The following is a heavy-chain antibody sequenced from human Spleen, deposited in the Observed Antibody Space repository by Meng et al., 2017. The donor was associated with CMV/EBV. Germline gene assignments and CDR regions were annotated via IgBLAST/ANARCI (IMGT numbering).Heavy chain of an antibody. V-gene: IGHV1-2*02. D-gene: IGHD6-13*01. CDR3: ARVSLIAAAADY. CDR1: GYTFSGHY. Sequence: ASVKVSCKTSGYTFSGHYMHWVRQAPGQGPEWMGWINPNSGGTNYAQKLQGRVTMTTDTSTSTAYMELRSLRSDDTAVHYCARVSLIAAAADYWGQGTLVTVSS. J-gene: IGHJ4*02. CDR2: INPNSGGT.